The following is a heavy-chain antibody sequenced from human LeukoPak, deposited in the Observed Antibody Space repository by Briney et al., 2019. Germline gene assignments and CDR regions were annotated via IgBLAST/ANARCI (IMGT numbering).Heavy chain of an antibody. D-gene: IGHD2-8*02. V-gene: IGHV4-59*08. Sequence: PSETLSLTCSVSGDSVTSYYWSWIRQPPGKGLEWIGYVSSDGTTNYTPSLRSRVIMPVDTAKNHISLSLTSLTAADTAIYYCARLDCTGDGCYNHWGRGTLVTVSS. CDR2: VSSDGTT. CDR1: GDSVTSYY. CDR3: ARLDCTGDGCYNH. J-gene: IGHJ4*02.